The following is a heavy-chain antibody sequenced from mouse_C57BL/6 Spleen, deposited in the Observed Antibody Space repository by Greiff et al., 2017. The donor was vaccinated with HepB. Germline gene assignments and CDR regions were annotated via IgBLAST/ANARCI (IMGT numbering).Heavy chain of an antibody. Sequence: EVQLQQSGTVLARPGASVKMSCKTSGYTFTSYWMHWVKQRPGQGLEWIGAIYHGNRDTSYNQKFKGKAKLTAVTSASTAYMELSSLTNEDSAVYYCTRPPHYYGSSYWYFDVWGTGTTVTVSS. V-gene: IGHV1-5*01. D-gene: IGHD1-1*01. J-gene: IGHJ1*03. CDR2: IYHGNRDT. CDR1: GYTFTSYW. CDR3: TRPPHYYGSSYWYFDV.